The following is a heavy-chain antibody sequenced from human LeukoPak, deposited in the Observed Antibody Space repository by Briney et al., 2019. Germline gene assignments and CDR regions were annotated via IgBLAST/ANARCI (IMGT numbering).Heavy chain of an antibody. V-gene: IGHV4-59*02. CDR1: GGSVSSYY. D-gene: IGHD3-3*01. J-gene: IGHJ4*02. CDR2: IYYSGST. CDR3: ARVGSGYYFDY. Sequence: SETLSLTCTVSGGSVSSYYWSWIRQPPGKGLEWIGYIYYSGSTNYNPSLKSRVTISVDTSKNLFSLKLSFVTAADTAVYYCARVGSGYYFDYWGQGTLVTVSS.